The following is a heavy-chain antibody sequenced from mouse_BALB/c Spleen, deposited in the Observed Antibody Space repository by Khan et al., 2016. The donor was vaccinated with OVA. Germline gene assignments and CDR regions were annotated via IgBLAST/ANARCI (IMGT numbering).Heavy chain of an antibody. CDR1: GYTFTSYW. J-gene: IGHJ2*01. D-gene: IGHD6-1*01. Sequence: QVQLQQPGAELVKPGASVKLSCKASGYTFTSYWMHWVKQRPGQGLEWIGEINPSNGRTNYNEKFKSKATLTVDKSSSTAYMQLSSPTSEDSAVYYSARVITRDYWGQGTTLTVSS. CDR3: ARVITRDY. V-gene: IGHV1S81*02. CDR2: INPSNGRT.